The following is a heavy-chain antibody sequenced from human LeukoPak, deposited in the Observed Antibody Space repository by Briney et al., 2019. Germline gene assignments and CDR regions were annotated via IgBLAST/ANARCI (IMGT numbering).Heavy chain of an antibody. CDR1: GYTFTSYY. Sequence: GASVKVSCKASGYTFTSYYIHWVRQAPGQGLEWMGRIIPILGIANYAQKFQGRVTITADKSTSTAYMELSSLRSEDTAVYYCARAYNSQVYYYYGMDVWGQGTTVTVSS. V-gene: IGHV1-69*04. CDR2: IIPILGIA. CDR3: ARAYNSQVYYYYGMDV. D-gene: IGHD2/OR15-2a*01. J-gene: IGHJ6*02.